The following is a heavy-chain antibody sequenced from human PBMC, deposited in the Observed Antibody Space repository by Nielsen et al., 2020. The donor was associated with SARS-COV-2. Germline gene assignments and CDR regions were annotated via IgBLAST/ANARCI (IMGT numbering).Heavy chain of an antibody. CDR3: ARGAAPGIPGTTSAGDAFDI. CDR2: IGTAGDP. D-gene: IGHD1-7*01. CDR1: GFTFSSYD. J-gene: IGHJ3*02. Sequence: GGSLSLSCAASGFTFSSYDMHWVRQATGKGLEWVSAIGTAGDPYYPGSVKGRFTISRENAKNSLYLQMNSLRAGDTAVYYCARGAAPGIPGTTSAGDAFDIWGQGTMVTVSS. V-gene: IGHV3-13*05.